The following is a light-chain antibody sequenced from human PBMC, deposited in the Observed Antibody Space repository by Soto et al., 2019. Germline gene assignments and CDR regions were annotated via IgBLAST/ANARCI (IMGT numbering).Light chain of an antibody. V-gene: IGKV1-5*03. Sequence: DIRMTQAPARLCGAVGDRVTITCRARQTVSRWLAWYQQKPVKAHRLLIYKPSTFLSGRRARFSGSGSGTELTITISSLQPDDFATYYCQHSNSYSDQFGQVTEFDIK. J-gene: IGKJ1*01. CDR1: QTVSRW. CDR3: QHSNSYSDQ. CDR2: KPS.